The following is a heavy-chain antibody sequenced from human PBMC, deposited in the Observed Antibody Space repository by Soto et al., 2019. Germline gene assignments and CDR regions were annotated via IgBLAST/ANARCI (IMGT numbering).Heavy chain of an antibody. Sequence: GGSLRLSCAASGFTFSSYSINWVRQAPGKGLEWVSYISSSSSTIYYADSVKGRFTISRDNAKNSLYLQMNSLRDEDTAVYYCAAFNRGPCWFEPWGQGTLVRVSS. CDR1: GFTFSSYS. CDR3: AAFNRGPCWFEP. V-gene: IGHV3-48*02. J-gene: IGHJ5*02. CDR2: ISSSSSTI.